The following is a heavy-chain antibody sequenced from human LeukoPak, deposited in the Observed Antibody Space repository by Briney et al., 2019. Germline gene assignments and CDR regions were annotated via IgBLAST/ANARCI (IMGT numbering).Heavy chain of an antibody. CDR3: AKAGGLLMVRGVIPYRYFDL. J-gene: IGHJ2*01. Sequence: GGSLRLSCAASGFTFSSYAMSWVRQAPGKGLEWVSAISGSGGSTYYADSVKGRFTISRDNSKNTLYLQMNSLRAEDTAVYYCAKAGGLLMVRGVIPYRYFDLWGRGTLVTVSS. V-gene: IGHV3-23*01. CDR1: GFTFSSYA. D-gene: IGHD3-10*01. CDR2: ISGSGGST.